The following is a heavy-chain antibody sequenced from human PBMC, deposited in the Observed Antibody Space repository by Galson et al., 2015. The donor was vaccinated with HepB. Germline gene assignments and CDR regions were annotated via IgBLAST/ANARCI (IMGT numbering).Heavy chain of an antibody. Sequence: SLRLSCAASGFTFSNYNMNWVRQAPGEGLEWVSYISDTSNTIYHADSVKGRFTISRDNSKNTLYLQMNSLRAEDTAVYYCARLGYDFWSGYYDYWGQGTLVTVSS. V-gene: IGHV3-48*01. CDR1: GFTFSNYN. J-gene: IGHJ4*02. CDR3: ARLGYDFWSGYYDY. CDR2: ISDTSNTI. D-gene: IGHD3-3*01.